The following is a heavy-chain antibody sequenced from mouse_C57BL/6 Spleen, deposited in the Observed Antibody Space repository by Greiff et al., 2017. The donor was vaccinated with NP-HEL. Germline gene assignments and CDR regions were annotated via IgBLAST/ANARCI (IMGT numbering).Heavy chain of an antibody. V-gene: IGHV5-17*01. J-gene: IGHJ1*03. CDR2: ISSGSSTI. CDR1: GFTFSDYG. CDR3: ARGLRWGWYFDV. D-gene: IGHD3-1*01. Sequence: EVKVVESGGGLVKPGGSLKLSCAASGFTFSDYGMHWVRQAPEKGLEWVAYISSGSSTIYYADTVKGRFTISRDNAKYTLFLQMTSLRSEDTAMYYCARGLRWGWYFDVWGTGTTVTVSS.